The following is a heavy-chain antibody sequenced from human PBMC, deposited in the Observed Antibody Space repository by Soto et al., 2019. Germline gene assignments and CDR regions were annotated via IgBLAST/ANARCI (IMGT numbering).Heavy chain of an antibody. Sequence: ASVKVSCKASGYTFTGYYMHWVRQAPGQGLEWMGWINPNSGGTNYGQKFQGWVTMTRDTSISTAYMELSRLRSDDTAVYYCARTRRYCSSTSCYDHGMDVWGQGTTVTVSS. J-gene: IGHJ6*02. CDR1: GYTFTGYY. CDR3: ARTRRYCSSTSCYDHGMDV. V-gene: IGHV1-2*04. CDR2: INPNSGGT. D-gene: IGHD2-2*01.